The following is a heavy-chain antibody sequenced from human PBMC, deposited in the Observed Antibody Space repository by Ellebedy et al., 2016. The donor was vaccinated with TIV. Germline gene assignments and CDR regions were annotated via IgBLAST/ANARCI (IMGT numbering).Heavy chain of an antibody. CDR3: ARELVAGRVFDY. CDR2: IYHSGST. D-gene: IGHD6-19*01. CDR1: GGSISSSNW. J-gene: IGHJ4*02. V-gene: IGHV4-4*02. Sequence: MPSETLSLTCGVSGGSISSSNWWSWVRQPPGQGLEWIGEIYHSGSTNYNPSLKSRVTISVDKSKNQFSLKLSSVTAADTAVYYCARELVAGRVFDYWGQGTLVTVSS.